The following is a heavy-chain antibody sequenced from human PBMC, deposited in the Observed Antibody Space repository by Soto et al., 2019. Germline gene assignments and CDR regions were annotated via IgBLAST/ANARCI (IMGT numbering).Heavy chain of an antibody. D-gene: IGHD6-6*01. CDR1: GFTFSSYA. Sequence: GESLKISCAASGFTFSSYAMSWVRQAPGKGLEWVSAISGSGGSTYYADSVKGRFTISRDNSKNTLYLQMNSLRAEDTAVYYCAKGSGVEYSSSYFDYWGQGTLVTVSS. CDR2: ISGSGGST. CDR3: AKGSGVEYSSSYFDY. J-gene: IGHJ4*02. V-gene: IGHV3-23*01.